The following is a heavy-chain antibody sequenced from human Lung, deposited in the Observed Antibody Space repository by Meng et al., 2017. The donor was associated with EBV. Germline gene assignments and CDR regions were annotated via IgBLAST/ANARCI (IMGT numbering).Heavy chain of an antibody. D-gene: IGHD1-1*01. CDR3: APGRLATGWYCFDY. Sequence: QVELVQSGSEVKKPGASVKVSCKASGYTFTNYGMNWVRQAPGQGLEWMGCIDTKTGNPTYAQGFTGRFVFSLDTSVSTAYLQIRSLKAEDTAVYYCAPGRLATGWYCFDYWGQGTLVTVSS. V-gene: IGHV7-4-1*02. J-gene: IGHJ4*02. CDR2: IDTKTGNP. CDR1: GYTFTNYG.